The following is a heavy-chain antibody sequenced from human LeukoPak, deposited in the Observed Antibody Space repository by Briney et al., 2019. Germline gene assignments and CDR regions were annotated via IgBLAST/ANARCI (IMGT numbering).Heavy chain of an antibody. CDR3: ARHRSSSSWYGTYPPNWFDR. V-gene: IGHV4-59*08. Sequence: PSETLSLICTVSGGSISSYYWSWVRQPPGKGLEGMGYIYYSGRTNYYPSLKSRVPISVDTSKNQFSLKLSSVTAADTAVYYCARHRSSSSWYGTYPPNWFDRWGQGTLVTVSS. CDR2: IYYSGRT. J-gene: IGHJ5*02. D-gene: IGHD6-13*01. CDR1: GGSISSYY.